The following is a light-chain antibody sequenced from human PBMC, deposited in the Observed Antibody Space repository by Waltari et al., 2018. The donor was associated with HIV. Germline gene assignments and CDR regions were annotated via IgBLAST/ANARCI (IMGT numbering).Light chain of an antibody. CDR2: EGN. V-gene: IGLV2-14*01. CDR3: TSYISSSTPV. CDR1: DVSDYKY. J-gene: IGLJ3*02. Sequence: QSALTQPASVSGSPGQSITISCGDVSDYKYVSWYQHHPAKARKVLIYEGNHRPAGVSTRFSGSKSGNTASLTISGLQPEDEADYFCTSYISSSTPVFGGGTKLTVL.